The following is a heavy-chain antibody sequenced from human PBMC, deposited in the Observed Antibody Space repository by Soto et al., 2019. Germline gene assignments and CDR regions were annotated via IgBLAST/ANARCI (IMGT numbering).Heavy chain of an antibody. J-gene: IGHJ6*03. CDR1: EFTFSDHY. V-gene: IGHV3-72*01. Sequence: EVQLRESGGGLVQPGGSLKLSCETSEFTFSDHYMDWVRQAPGKGLEWVGRITKKSNNFTTEYAASVRGRFTIPREDSKISLFLQMSALKTDDSAVYFCTRERSIPAAGRTGYYYYMDVWGKGTTVTVSS. D-gene: IGHD3-9*01. CDR3: TRERSIPAAGRTGYYYYMDV. CDR2: ITKKSNNFTT.